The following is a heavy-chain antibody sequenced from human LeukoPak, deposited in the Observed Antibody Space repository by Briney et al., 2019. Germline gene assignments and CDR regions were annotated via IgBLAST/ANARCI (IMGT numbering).Heavy chain of an antibody. CDR3: ARVESSSWVELI. CDR2: IYTSGST. D-gene: IGHD6-13*01. J-gene: IGHJ3*02. V-gene: IGHV4-4*07. Sequence: SETLSLTWTVSGGSISSYYWSWIRQPAGKGLEWIGRIYTSGSTNYNPSLKSRVTMSVDTSKNQFSLKLSSVTAADTAVYYCARVESSSWVELIWGQGTMVTVSS. CDR1: GGSISSYY.